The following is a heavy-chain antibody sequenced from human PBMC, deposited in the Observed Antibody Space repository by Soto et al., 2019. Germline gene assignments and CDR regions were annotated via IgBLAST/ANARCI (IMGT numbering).Heavy chain of an antibody. D-gene: IGHD2-2*01. CDR2: ISYDGSNK. Sequence: QVQLVESGGGVVQPGRSLRLSCAASGFTFSSYGMHWVRQAPGKGLEWVAVISYDGSNKYYADSVKGRFTISRDNXKNTLYLQMNSLRAEDTAVYYCAKGPAGYYYYGMDVWGQGTTVTVSS. CDR3: AKGPAGYYYYGMDV. V-gene: IGHV3-30*18. CDR1: GFTFSSYG. J-gene: IGHJ6*02.